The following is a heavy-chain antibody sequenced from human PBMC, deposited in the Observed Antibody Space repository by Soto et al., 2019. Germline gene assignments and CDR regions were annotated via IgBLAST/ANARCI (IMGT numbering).Heavy chain of an antibody. CDR3: ARVTIPSYYYYYGMDV. Sequence: GGSLRLSCAASGFTFSSYGMHWVRQAPGKGLEWVAVIWYDGSNKYYADSVKGRFTISRDNSKNTLYLQMNSLRAEDTAVYYCARVTIPSYYYYYGMDVWGQGTTVTVS. D-gene: IGHD3-10*01. CDR2: IWYDGSNK. CDR1: GFTFSSYG. J-gene: IGHJ6*02. V-gene: IGHV3-33*01.